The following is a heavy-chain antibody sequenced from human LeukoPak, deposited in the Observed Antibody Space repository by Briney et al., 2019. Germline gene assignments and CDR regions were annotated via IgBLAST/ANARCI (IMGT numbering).Heavy chain of an antibody. CDR3: ARRSSSSWYSFDY. CDR1: GGSISSYY. V-gene: IGHV4-59*01. D-gene: IGHD6-13*01. J-gene: IGHJ4*02. Sequence: PSETLSLTCTVSGGSISSYYWSWIRQPPGKGLEWIGYIYYSGSTNYNPSLKSRVTRSVDTSKNQFSLKLSSVTAADTAVYYCARRSSSSWYSFDYWGQGTLVTVSS. CDR2: IYYSGST.